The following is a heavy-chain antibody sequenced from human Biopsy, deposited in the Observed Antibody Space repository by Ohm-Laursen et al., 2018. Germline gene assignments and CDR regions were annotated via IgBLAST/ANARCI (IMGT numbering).Heavy chain of an antibody. D-gene: IGHD2-15*01. Sequence: SVKVSCKASGGTFITYGFNWVRQAPGQGLEWMGGIIPMFGPATYAQKFQGRVTITADESTSTSYMELNSLRSEDTAVYYCARDFYGSSDARHQWGQGTLVTVSS. CDR3: ARDFYGSSDARHQ. CDR2: IIPMFGPA. CDR1: GGTFITYG. J-gene: IGHJ4*02. V-gene: IGHV1-69*13.